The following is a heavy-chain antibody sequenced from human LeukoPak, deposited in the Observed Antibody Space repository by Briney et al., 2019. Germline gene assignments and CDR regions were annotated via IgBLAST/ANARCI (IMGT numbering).Heavy chain of an antibody. CDR3: ARVPDYYDSSGASSKYYYGLDV. J-gene: IGHJ6*02. Sequence: PGRSLSLSCAASAFTFSNYYMSWVRQAPGKGLEWISYISDTSAYTNYAESLRGRFTISRDNAKNSLYLRVHSLRPEDTAIYYCARVPDYYDSSGASSKYYYGLDVWGRGTTVTVSS. D-gene: IGHD3-22*01. V-gene: IGHV3-11*05. CDR1: AFTFSNYY. CDR2: ISDTSAYT.